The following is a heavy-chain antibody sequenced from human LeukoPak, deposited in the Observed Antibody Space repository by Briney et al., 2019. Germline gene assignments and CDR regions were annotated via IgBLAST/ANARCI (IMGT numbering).Heavy chain of an antibody. J-gene: IGHJ6*04. D-gene: IGHD3-10*02. CDR3: AELGITMIGGV. Sequence: PGGSLRLSCAASVFTFSSYEMNWVRQAPGKGLEWVSYISSSGSTIYYADSVKGRFTISRDNPKNSLYLQMNSLRAEDRAVYYCAELGITMIGGVWGKGTTVTISS. V-gene: IGHV3-48*03. CDR1: VFTFSSYE. CDR2: ISSSGSTI.